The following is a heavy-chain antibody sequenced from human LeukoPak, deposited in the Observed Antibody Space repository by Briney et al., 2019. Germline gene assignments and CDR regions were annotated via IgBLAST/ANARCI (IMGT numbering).Heavy chain of an antibody. CDR3: ARMGRGDQDWYFDL. D-gene: IGHD4-17*01. J-gene: IGHJ2*01. CDR2: INPTSVGR. V-gene: IGHV1-46*01. Sequence: GASVKVSCKASGYTFTNYFVYWVRQAPGQGLEWIGIINPTSVGREYAQKFQGRITMTRDTSTSTVYKELNSLRSDDTAVYYCARMGRGDQDWYFDLWGRGTLITVSS. CDR1: GYTFTNYF.